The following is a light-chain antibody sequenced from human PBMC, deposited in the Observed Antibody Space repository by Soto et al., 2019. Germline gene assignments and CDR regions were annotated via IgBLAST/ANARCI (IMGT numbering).Light chain of an antibody. J-gene: IGKJ2*01. CDR1: QSLVYSDGNTY. CDR3: MQGTHWLMYT. CDR2: KVS. V-gene: IGKV2-30*01. Sequence: DVVMTQSPLSLPVTLGQPASISCRSSQSLVYSDGNTYLNWFQQRPGQSPRRLIYKVSNRDSVVPDRFSGSGSGTDFTLKISRVEAEDVGVYYCMQGTHWLMYTFGQGTKLEIK.